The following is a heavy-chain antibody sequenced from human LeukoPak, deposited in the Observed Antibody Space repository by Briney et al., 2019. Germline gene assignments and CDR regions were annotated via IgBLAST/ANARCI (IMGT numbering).Heavy chain of an antibody. CDR3: ARETVAANHFDY. Sequence: SETLSLTCTVSGYSISSGYYWGWIRQPPGKGLEWIGSIYHSGSTYYNPSLESRVTISVDTSKNQFSLKLSSVTAADTAVYYCARETVAANHFDYWGQGTLVTVSS. CDR2: IYHSGST. D-gene: IGHD2-15*01. J-gene: IGHJ4*02. CDR1: GYSISSGYY. V-gene: IGHV4-38-2*02.